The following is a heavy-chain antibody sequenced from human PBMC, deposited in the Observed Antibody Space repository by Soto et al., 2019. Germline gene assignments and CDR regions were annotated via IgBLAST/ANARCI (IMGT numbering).Heavy chain of an antibody. Sequence: QVQLHESGPGLVKPSQTLSLTCTVSGGSISSDGYYLSWIRQHPGMGLEWIGYIYYSGSTYYNPALTSRVTISVDTSKSRFPLGLSSLSSAATAVYSCAMGTYYDNAAGAPGYGMDVCGPGTTVIVSS. CDR3: AMGTYYDNAAGAPGYGMDV. CDR2: IYYSGST. CDR1: GGSISSDGYY. D-gene: IGHD3-9*01. V-gene: IGHV4-31*03. J-gene: IGHJ6*02.